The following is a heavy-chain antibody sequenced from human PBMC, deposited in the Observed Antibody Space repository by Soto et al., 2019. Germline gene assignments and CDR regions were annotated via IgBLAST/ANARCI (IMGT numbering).Heavy chain of an antibody. CDR2: ISYDGSNK. V-gene: IGHV3-30*18. J-gene: IGHJ4*02. CDR1: GFTFSSYG. Sequence: QVQLVESGGGVVQPGRSLRLSCAASGFTFSSYGMHWVRQAPGKGLEWVAVISYDGSNKYYADSVKGRFTISRDNSKNTLYLQMNSVRAEDTGVYYCAKDKQVGATTGAIDYWGQGTLVTVSS. CDR3: AKDKQVGATTGAIDY. D-gene: IGHD1-26*01.